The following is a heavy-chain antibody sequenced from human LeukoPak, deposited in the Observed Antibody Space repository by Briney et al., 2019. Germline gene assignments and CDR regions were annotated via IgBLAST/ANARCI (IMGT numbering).Heavy chain of an antibody. D-gene: IGHD3-10*01. J-gene: IGHJ5*02. CDR1: GFTFSSNY. Sequence: GGSLRLSCAASGFTFSSNYMSWVRQAPGKGLEWASVIYSGGSTYYADSVKGRFTISRDNSRNTLYLQMNSLRAEDTAVYYCARRRSETNWFDPWGQGTLVTASS. CDR2: IYSGGST. CDR3: ARRRSETNWFDP. V-gene: IGHV3-66*04.